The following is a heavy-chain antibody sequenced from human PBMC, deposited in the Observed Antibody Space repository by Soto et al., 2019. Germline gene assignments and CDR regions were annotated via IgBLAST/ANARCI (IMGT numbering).Heavy chain of an antibody. J-gene: IGHJ4*02. V-gene: IGHV3-23*01. CDR3: AKGGWVDIAAAGALFDY. Sequence: EVQLLESGGGLVQPGGSLRLSCAASGFTFSSYAMSWVRQAPGKGLEWVSAISGSGGNTYYADSVKGRFTISRVNSKNTLYLQVNSLRAEDTAVYYCAKGGWVDIAAAGALFDYWGQGPLVTVSS. D-gene: IGHD6-13*01. CDR1: GFTFSSYA. CDR2: ISGSGGNT.